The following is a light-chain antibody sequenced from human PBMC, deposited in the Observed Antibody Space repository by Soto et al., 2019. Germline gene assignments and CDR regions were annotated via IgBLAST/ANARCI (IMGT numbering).Light chain of an antibody. V-gene: IGKV3-15*01. Sequence: EVVMTQSPATLSVSPGERVTLSCRSSQSVADNLAWFQQKPGQGPRLLIYGASTRATGIPARFSGSGSGTEFTLTISSLQSEDFALYYCQHYNNWPPAWTFGQGTKVDIK. J-gene: IGKJ1*01. CDR1: QSVADN. CDR3: QHYNNWPPAWT. CDR2: GAS.